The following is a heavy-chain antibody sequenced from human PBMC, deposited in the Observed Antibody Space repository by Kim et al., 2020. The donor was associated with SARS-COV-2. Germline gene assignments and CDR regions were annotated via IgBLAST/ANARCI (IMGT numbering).Heavy chain of an antibody. Sequence: GGSLRLSCAASGFTFSEYCMHWVRQAPGKGLVWVSRIIPDGRSTSYADSVKGRFTISRDNAKNTLYLQMNSLRAEDTAVYYCASGLTPAQYWGQGTLV. J-gene: IGHJ4*02. V-gene: IGHV3-74*01. CDR3: ASGLTPAQY. D-gene: IGHD2-15*01. CDR1: GFTFSEYC. CDR2: IIPDGRST.